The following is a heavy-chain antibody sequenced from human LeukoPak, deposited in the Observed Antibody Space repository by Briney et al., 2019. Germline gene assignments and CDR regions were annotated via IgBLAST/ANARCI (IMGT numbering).Heavy chain of an antibody. V-gene: IGHV1-18*01. CDR2: ISTKNGYT. CDR1: GYTFTDYL. D-gene: IGHD3-10*01. J-gene: IGHJ4*02. Sequence: ASVKVSCKASGYTFTDYLINWVRQAPGQRLEGVGSISTKNGYTKLAQKFQGRVAMTKDTSANTVYMDLKSLTFDDTAVYYCAREKLWFGEFPFDNWGQGTLVSVSS. CDR3: AREKLWFGEFPFDN.